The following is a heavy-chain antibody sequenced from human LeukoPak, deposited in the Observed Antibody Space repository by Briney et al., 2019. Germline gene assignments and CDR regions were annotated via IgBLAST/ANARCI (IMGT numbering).Heavy chain of an antibody. Sequence: ASVKVSCKASGYTFTAYYMHWVRQAPGQGLEWMGWINPNSGGTNYAQKFQGRVTMTRDTSISTAYMELSRLRSDDTAVYYCARVGGDCSGGSCYLFWFDPWGQGTLVTVSS. J-gene: IGHJ5*02. CDR1: GYTFTAYY. CDR3: ARVGGDCSGGSCYLFWFDP. CDR2: INPNSGGT. D-gene: IGHD2-15*01. V-gene: IGHV1-2*02.